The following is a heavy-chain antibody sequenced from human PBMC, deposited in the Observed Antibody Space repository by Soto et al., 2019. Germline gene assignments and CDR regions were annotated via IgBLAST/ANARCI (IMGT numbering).Heavy chain of an antibody. D-gene: IGHD3-10*01. J-gene: IGHJ3*02. CDR3: TTGITMVRGAFDI. V-gene: IGHV3-15*01. CDR1: GFTFSNAW. Sequence: GSLRLSCAASGFTFSNAWMSWVRQAPGKGLEWVGRIKSKTDGGTTDYAAPVKGRFTISRDDSKNTLYLQMNSLKTEDTAVYYCTTGITMVRGAFDIWGQGTMVTVSS. CDR2: IKSKTDGGTT.